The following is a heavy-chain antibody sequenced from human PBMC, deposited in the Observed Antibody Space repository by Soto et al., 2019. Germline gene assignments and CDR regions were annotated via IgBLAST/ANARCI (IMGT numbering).Heavy chain of an antibody. Sequence: QVQLVQSGAEVKKPGASVKVSCKASGYRFTGYHIHWVRQAPGQGLEWMGWVNPNSGGTNYAQEFQGCVTMTRDTSISTAYMELTRLTSDDTAVYYCARENIFGVVREYYFDYWGQGTLVTVSS. J-gene: IGHJ4*02. D-gene: IGHD3-3*01. V-gene: IGHV1-2*04. CDR3: ARENIFGVVREYYFDY. CDR1: GYRFTGYH. CDR2: VNPNSGGT.